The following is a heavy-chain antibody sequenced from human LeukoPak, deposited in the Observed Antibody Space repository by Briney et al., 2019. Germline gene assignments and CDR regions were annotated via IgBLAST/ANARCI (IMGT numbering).Heavy chain of an antibody. CDR1: GFTFSDYW. J-gene: IGHJ4*02. CDR3: GRGDWAPFDY. Sequence: GGSLRLSCAASGFTFSDYWMNWVRQAPGKGLEWVANIDQDGGGKYYLDSVKGRFTISRDNAKSSLYMEIDSLRAEDTAVCYCGRGDWAPFDYWGQGSLLTVSS. CDR2: IDQDGGGK. V-gene: IGHV3-7*01. D-gene: IGHD2-21*02.